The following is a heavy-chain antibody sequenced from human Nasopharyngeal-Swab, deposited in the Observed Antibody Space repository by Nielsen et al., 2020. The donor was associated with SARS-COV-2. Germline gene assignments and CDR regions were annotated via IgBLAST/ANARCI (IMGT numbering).Heavy chain of an antibody. CDR2: ISYDGSNK. D-gene: IGHD6-13*01. J-gene: IGHJ4*02. Sequence: GESLKISCAASGFTFSSYAMHSVRQAPGKGLEWVAVISYDGSNKYYADSVKGRFTISRDNSKNTLYLQMNSLRAEDTTVYYCARDWRQLVSYYFDYWGQGTLVTVSS. CDR1: GFTFSSYA. V-gene: IGHV3-30-3*01. CDR3: ARDWRQLVSYYFDY.